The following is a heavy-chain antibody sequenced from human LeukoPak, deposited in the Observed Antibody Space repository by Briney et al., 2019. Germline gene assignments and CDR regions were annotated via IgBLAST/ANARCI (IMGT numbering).Heavy chain of an antibody. CDR3: ASISPLNDYGDYVDY. Sequence: SETLSLTCAVSGGPISSGGYSWSWIRQPPGKGLEWIGYIYHSGSTYYNPSLKSRVTISVDRSKNQFSLKLSSVTAADTAVYYCASISPLNDYGDYVDYWGQGTLVTVSS. D-gene: IGHD4-17*01. CDR2: IYHSGST. J-gene: IGHJ4*02. CDR1: GGPISSGGYS. V-gene: IGHV4-30-2*01.